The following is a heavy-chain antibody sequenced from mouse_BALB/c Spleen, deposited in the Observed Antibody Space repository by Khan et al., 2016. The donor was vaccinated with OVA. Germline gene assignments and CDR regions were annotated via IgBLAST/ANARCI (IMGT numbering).Heavy chain of an antibody. V-gene: IGHV3-2*02. CDR2: ISYSGST. Sequence: EVQLQESGPGLVKPSQSLSLTCTVTGYSITSGYGWNWLRQFPGNKLEWMGYISYSGSTNYNPSLKSRISITRNTSKNQFFLQLNSVTTEDTATYYCARTARIKYWGQGTTLTVSS. J-gene: IGHJ2*01. D-gene: IGHD1-2*01. CDR1: GYSITSGYG. CDR3: ARTARIKY.